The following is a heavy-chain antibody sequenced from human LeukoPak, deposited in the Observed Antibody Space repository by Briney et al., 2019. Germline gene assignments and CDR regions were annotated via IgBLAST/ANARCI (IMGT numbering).Heavy chain of an antibody. J-gene: IGHJ5*02. Sequence: GGSLRLSCAASGFTFSSYWMSWVRQAPGKGLEWVANIKQEGIEKNYAHSVKGRFTISRDNVKNSVFLEMNSLRVEDTAVYYCAGGGGWLVVSWGQGTLVTVSS. CDR1: GFTFSSYW. CDR2: IKQEGIEK. CDR3: AGGGGWLVVS. D-gene: IGHD2-8*02. V-gene: IGHV3-7*01.